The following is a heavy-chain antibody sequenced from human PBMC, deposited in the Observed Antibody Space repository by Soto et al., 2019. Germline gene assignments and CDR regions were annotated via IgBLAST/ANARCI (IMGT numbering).Heavy chain of an antibody. V-gene: IGHV4-59*01. D-gene: IGHD3-16*01. CDR1: GGSISNYY. CDR3: ASGGNWFDP. J-gene: IGHJ5*02. CDR2: MYYNGNI. Sequence: ETLSLTCDVSGGSISNYYWTWVRQSPEKGLEWIGYMYYNGNINYNPSPKSRVTISIDTSKNQFSLTLKSVTAADTAVYYCASGGNWFDPWGQGVLVTVSS.